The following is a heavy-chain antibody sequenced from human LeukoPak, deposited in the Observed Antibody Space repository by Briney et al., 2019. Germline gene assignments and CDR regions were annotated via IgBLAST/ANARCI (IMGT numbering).Heavy chain of an antibody. D-gene: IGHD6-19*01. J-gene: IGHJ4*02. V-gene: IGHV4-34*01. CDR1: GGSFSGYY. CDR3: ARAGPGVAVAFDY. Sequence: SETLSLTCAVYGGSFSGYYWSWIRQPPGKGLEWIGEINHSGSTNCNPSLKSRVTISVDTSKNQFSLELSSVTAADTAVYYCARAGPGVAVAFDYWGQGTLVTVSS. CDR2: INHSGST.